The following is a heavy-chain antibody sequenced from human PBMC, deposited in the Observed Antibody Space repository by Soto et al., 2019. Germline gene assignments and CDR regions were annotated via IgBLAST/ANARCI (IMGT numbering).Heavy chain of an antibody. V-gene: IGHV4-31*03. Sequence: SETLSLTCTVSDVSINSDYYYWSWIRQLPGKGLEWIGYIYYTGSTHSNPSLKSRLTMSVDTSKNQFSLKLSSVTAADTAVYYCATFGPLAARSPHHDYWGQGTLVTVSS. CDR1: DVSINSDYYY. CDR3: ATFGPLAARSPHHDY. J-gene: IGHJ4*02. D-gene: IGHD6-6*01. CDR2: IYYTGST.